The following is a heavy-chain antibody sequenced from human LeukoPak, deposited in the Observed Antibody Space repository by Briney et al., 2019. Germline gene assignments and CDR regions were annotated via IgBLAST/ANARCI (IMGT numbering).Heavy chain of an antibody. J-gene: IGHJ3*02. D-gene: IGHD1-26*01. CDR3: ATSFQWGTPGGAFGI. CDR1: GGSISSYY. V-gene: IGHV4-59*01. CDR2: IYYSGST. Sequence: KPSETLSLTCTVSGGSISSYYWSWIRQPPGKGLEWIGYIYYSGSTNYNPSLKSRVTISVDTSKNQFSLKLSSVTAADTAVYYCATSFQWGTPGGAFGIWGQGTMVTVSS.